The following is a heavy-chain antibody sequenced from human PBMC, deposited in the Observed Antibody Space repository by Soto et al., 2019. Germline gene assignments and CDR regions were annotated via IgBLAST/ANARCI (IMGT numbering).Heavy chain of an antibody. CDR2: ISGSGGST. Sequence: EVQLLESGGGLVQPGGSLRLSCAASGFTFSSYAMSWVRQAPGKGLEWVSAISGSGGSTYYADSVKGRFTISRDNSKPTLYLQMNSVSAEDTAVYYCAKGLLGAARHYYYYMAVWGKGTTVTVSS. D-gene: IGHD6-6*01. V-gene: IGHV3-23*01. J-gene: IGHJ6*03. CDR3: AKGLLGAARHYYYYMAV. CDR1: GFTFSSYA.